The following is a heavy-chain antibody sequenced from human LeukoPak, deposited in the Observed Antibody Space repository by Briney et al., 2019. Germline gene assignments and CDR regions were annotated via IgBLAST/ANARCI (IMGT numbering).Heavy chain of an antibody. V-gene: IGHV3-23*01. Sequence: GGSLRLSCAASGFTLSSYAMHWVRQAPGKGLEWVSAISGSGGSTCYADSVKGRFTISRDNSKNTLYLQMNSLRAEDTAVYYCAKDVGYYDYVWGSYRYTGVDYWGQGTLVTVSS. J-gene: IGHJ4*02. CDR3: AKDVGYYDYVWGSYRYTGVDY. CDR1: GFTLSSYA. CDR2: ISGSGGST. D-gene: IGHD3-16*02.